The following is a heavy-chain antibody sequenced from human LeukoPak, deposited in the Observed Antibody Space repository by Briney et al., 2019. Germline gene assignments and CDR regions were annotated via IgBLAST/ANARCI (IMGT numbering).Heavy chain of an antibody. CDR1: GYTFTSNY. CDR2: ISPSGGST. V-gene: IGHV1-46*01. D-gene: IGHD3/OR15-3a*01. CDR3: ARVYDFQYYYMDV. J-gene: IGHJ6*03. Sequence: ASVKVSCKAFGYTFTSNYMHWVRQAPGQGPEWMGVISPSGGSTTYAQKFQGRVTMTRDTSISTAYMELSRLRSDDTAVYYCARVYDFQYYYMDVWGKGTTVTVSS.